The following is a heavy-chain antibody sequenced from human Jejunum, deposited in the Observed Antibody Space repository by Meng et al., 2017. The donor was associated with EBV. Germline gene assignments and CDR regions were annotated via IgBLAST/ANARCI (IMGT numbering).Heavy chain of an antibody. CDR2: IGGNYDAT. CDR1: GFTFRNYA. J-gene: IGHJ4*02. Sequence: EVQLVESGGGVVQTGGCLRLACSASGFTFRNYAMSWVRQVPGTGLEWVASIGGNYDATRYADSVKGRFTISRDKSKNTLYLQLNSLRAEDTAVYYCTSPERGKAAAGFGRDYWGQGTLFTVSS. CDR3: TSPERGKAAAGFGRDY. V-gene: IGHV3-23*04. D-gene: IGHD6-13*01.